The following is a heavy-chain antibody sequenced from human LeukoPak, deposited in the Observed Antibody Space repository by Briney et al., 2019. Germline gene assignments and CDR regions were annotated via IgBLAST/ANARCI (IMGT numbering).Heavy chain of an antibody. D-gene: IGHD1-26*01. CDR1: GFTFSSYW. CDR2: INTDGSST. J-gene: IGHJ4*02. CDR3: ARSLNSGRYSDY. Sequence: GGSLRLSCTASGFTFSSYWMHWVRQAPGKGLVWVSRINTDGSSTTYADSVKGRFTISRDNAKNTLYLQMNSLRAEDTAVYYCARSLNSGRYSDYWGQGTLVTVSS. V-gene: IGHV3-74*01.